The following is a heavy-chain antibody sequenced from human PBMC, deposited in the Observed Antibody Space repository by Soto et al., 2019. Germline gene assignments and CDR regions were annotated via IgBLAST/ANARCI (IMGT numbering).Heavy chain of an antibody. CDR3: ARDYYGWGSHDN. Sequence: EVQLAESGGGLVQPGGSLRLSCAASKFTFSRQWMSWVRQAPGKGLEWVANIKEDGSKKYYVDSVKGRFTISRDNAKNSLFLQMNSLRAEDTAVYYCARDYYGWGSHDNWGQGTLVTVSS. CDR1: KFTFSRQW. J-gene: IGHJ4*02. CDR2: IKEDGSKK. D-gene: IGHD3-10*01. V-gene: IGHV3-7*03.